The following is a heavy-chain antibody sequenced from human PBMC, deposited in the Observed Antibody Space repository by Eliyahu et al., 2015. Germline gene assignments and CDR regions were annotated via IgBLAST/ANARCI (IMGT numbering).Heavy chain of an antibody. CDR3: AKDHTRTGWILDW. D-gene: IGHD6-19*01. Sequence: EVQLLESGXGLVQPGGXLRLSSXAXXFXFSNYDMSWXXQAPGKGLEGISAIXPGGDGTNYADSVKGRFTVSRDNSKNTLFLQMDTLRAEDTAIYYCAKDHTRTGWILDWWGQGTLVTVSS. CDR2: IXPGGDGT. CDR1: XFXFSNYD. V-gene: IGHV3-23*01. J-gene: IGHJ4*02.